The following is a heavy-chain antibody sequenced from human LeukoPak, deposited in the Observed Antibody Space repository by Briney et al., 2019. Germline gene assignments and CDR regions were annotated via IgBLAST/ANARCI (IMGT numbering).Heavy chain of an antibody. V-gene: IGHV4-4*07. Sequence: SGTLSLTFTVSGGSISSYYWSWIRQPAGKEVEGIGRIYTSGNTNYNPSIKSRVTTAVDTSKNHFSLKLSSVTAADTAVYYCARVSIAARAEDYFDYWGQGTLVTVSS. CDR3: ARVSIAARAEDYFDY. CDR2: IYTSGNT. J-gene: IGHJ4*02. CDR1: GGSISSYY. D-gene: IGHD6-6*01.